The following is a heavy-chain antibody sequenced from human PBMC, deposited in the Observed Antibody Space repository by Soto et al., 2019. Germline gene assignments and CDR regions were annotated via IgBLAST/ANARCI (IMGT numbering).Heavy chain of an antibody. J-gene: IGHJ3*01. Sequence: QVQLVESGGGVVQPGRSLRLSCAASGVTFSSHGMHWVRQAPGKGLEWVAVISYDGSNKFYADSVKGRFTISRDNSKNTLFLQMNSLRGDDTAVYYCATTNLECLSAAAFDLWGQGTSVTVSS. CDR2: ISYDGSNK. V-gene: IGHV3-30*03. D-gene: IGHD3-3*01. CDR1: GVTFSSHG. CDR3: ATTNLECLSAAAFDL.